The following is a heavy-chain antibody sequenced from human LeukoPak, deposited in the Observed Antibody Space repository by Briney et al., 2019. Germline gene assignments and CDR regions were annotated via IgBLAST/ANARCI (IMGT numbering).Heavy chain of an antibody. Sequence: GASVKVSCKASGGTFSSYAISWVRQAPGQGLERMGRIIPILGIANYAQKFQGRVTITADKSTSTAYMELSSLRSEDTAVYYCATAGSSSAWYSNWHFDLWGRGTLVTVSS. D-gene: IGHD6-19*01. V-gene: IGHV1-69*04. J-gene: IGHJ2*01. CDR1: GGTFSSYA. CDR3: ATAGSSSAWYSNWHFDL. CDR2: IIPILGIA.